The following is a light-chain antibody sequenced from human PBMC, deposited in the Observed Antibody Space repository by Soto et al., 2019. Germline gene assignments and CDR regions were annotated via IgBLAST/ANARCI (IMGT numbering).Light chain of an antibody. CDR2: RNN. Sequence: QPVLTQPPSASGTPGQRVTISCSGTSSNIGSKYVCWYQQLPGTAPKLLIYRNNQRPSGVPDRFSGSKSGTSASLAISGLRSEDEADYYCAAWDDSLSGVVFGGGTKVTVL. CDR3: AAWDDSLSGVV. J-gene: IGLJ2*01. V-gene: IGLV1-47*01. CDR1: SSNIGSKY.